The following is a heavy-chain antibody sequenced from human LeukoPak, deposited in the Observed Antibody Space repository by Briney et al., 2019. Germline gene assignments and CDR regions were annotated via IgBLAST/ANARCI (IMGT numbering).Heavy chain of an antibody. V-gene: IGHV1-2*02. Sequence: ASVKVSCKGSGYTXTGYYMHXXRXXXGXGXEWMGWINPNSGGTNYAQKFQGRVTMTRDTSISTAYMELSRLRSDDTAVYYCARDLSEGXYSFNYSYYYGMDVWGQGTTVTVSS. CDR1: GYTXTGYY. J-gene: IGHJ6*02. CDR2: INPNSGGT. CDR3: ARDLSEGXYSFNYSYYYGMDV. D-gene: IGHD5-18*01.